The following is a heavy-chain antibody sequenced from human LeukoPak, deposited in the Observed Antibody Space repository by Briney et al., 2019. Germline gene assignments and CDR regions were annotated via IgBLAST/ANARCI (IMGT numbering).Heavy chain of an antibody. Sequence: SETLSLTCAVYGGSFSGYYWSWIRQPPGKGLEWIGDINHSGSTNYNPSLKSRVTISVDTSKNQFSLKLSSVTAADTAVYYCARELRAAAARYGANWFDPWGQGTLVTVSS. CDR2: INHSGST. V-gene: IGHV4-34*01. D-gene: IGHD2-2*01. CDR1: GGSFSGYY. CDR3: ARELRAAAARYGANWFDP. J-gene: IGHJ5*02.